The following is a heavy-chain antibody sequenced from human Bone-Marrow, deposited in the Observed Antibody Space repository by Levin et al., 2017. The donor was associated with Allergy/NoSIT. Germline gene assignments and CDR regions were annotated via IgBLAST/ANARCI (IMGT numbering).Heavy chain of an antibody. J-gene: IGHJ4*02. V-gene: IGHV4-59*01. D-gene: IGHD4-17*01. CDR1: GGSISSYY. CDR3: ARALDPNPYGDYGY. CDR2: IYYSGST. Sequence: SETLSLTCTVSGGSISSYYWSWIRQPPGKGLEWIGYIYYSGSTNYNPSLKSRVTISVDTSKNQFSLKLSSVTAADTAVYYCARALDPNPYGDYGYWGQGTLVTVSS.